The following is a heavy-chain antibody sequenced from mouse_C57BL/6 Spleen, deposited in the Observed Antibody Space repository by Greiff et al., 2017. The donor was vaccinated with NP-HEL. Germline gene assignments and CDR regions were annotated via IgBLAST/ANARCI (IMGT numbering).Heavy chain of an antibody. Sequence: EVQLQQSGAELVKPGASVKLSCTASGFNIKDYYMHWVKQRTEPGLEWIGRIDPEDGETKYAPKFQGKATITADTSSNTAYLQLSGLTSENTAVYYCASITAVVDYAMDYWGQGTSVTVSS. CDR1: GFNIKDYY. CDR3: ASITAVVDYAMDY. D-gene: IGHD1-1*01. CDR2: IDPEDGET. V-gene: IGHV14-2*01. J-gene: IGHJ4*01.